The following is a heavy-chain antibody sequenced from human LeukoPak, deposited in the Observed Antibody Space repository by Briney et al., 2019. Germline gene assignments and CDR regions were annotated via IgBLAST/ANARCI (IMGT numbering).Heavy chain of an antibody. V-gene: IGHV4-39*07. CDR1: GGSISSNSYY. Sequence: KASETLSLTCTVSGGSISSNSYYWGWIRQPPGKGLEWIGSIYYSGSTYYNPSLKSRVTISVDTSKNQFSPKLSSVTAADTAVYYCARDDIVVVVGFDYWGQGTLVTVSS. CDR2: IYYSGST. CDR3: ARDDIVVVVGFDY. J-gene: IGHJ4*02. D-gene: IGHD2-15*01.